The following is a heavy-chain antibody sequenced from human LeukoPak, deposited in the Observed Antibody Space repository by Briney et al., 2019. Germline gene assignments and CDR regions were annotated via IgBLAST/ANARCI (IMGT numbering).Heavy chain of an antibody. D-gene: IGHD3-10*01. CDR3: ARHVPGIYGSRGDLDH. CDR1: GGSINNFY. Sequence: PSETLSLTCSVSGGSINNFYWSWIRQPPGMRLEWIGYIHSNGGTNYNPSLKSRITMLVDTSKNQFSLKLNSVTAADTAVYYCARHVPGIYGSRGDLDHWGPGTLVTVSS. V-gene: IGHV4-59*08. J-gene: IGHJ4*02. CDR2: IHSNGGT.